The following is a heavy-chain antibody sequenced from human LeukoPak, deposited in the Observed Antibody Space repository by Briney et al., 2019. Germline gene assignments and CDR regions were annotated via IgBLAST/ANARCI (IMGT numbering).Heavy chain of an antibody. V-gene: IGHV3-21*01. Sequence: GGSLRLSCAASGFTFSSYSMNWVRQAPGKGLEWVSSISSSSSYIYYADSVKGRFTISRDNAKNSLYLQMNSLRAEDTAVYYCARKTMYSSGDYYCGMDVWGQGTTVTVSS. CDR1: GFTFSSYS. D-gene: IGHD6-19*01. CDR2: ISSSSSYI. CDR3: ARKTMYSSGDYYCGMDV. J-gene: IGHJ6*02.